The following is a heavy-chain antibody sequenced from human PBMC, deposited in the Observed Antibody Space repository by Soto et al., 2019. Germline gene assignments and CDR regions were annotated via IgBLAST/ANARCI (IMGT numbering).Heavy chain of an antibody. J-gene: IGHJ4*02. CDR2: FDPEDGET. D-gene: IGHD5-12*01. CDR3: ALTTGGYRIDY. CDR1: GYTLTELS. V-gene: IGHV1-24*01. Sequence: QVQLVQSGAEVKKPGASVKVSCKVSGYTLTELSMHWVRQAPGKGLEWMGGFDPEDGETIYAQKFQGRDTMTEDTSKDTDYMEMSRLRSEDTAVYYCALTTGGYRIDYWGQGTLVTVSS.